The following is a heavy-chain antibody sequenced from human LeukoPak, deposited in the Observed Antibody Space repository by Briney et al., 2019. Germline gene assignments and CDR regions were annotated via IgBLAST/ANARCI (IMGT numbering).Heavy chain of an antibody. CDR3: ARVAGMATISSFDY. CDR1: GFTFDDYA. J-gene: IGHJ4*02. CDR2: ISWNSGSI. Sequence: GGSLRLSCAASGFTFDDYAMHWVRQAPGKGLEWVSGISWNSGSIGYADSVKGRLTISRDNSKNTVYLQMNSLRAEDTAVYYCARVAGMATISSFDYWGQGTLVTVSS. D-gene: IGHD5-24*01. V-gene: IGHV3-9*01.